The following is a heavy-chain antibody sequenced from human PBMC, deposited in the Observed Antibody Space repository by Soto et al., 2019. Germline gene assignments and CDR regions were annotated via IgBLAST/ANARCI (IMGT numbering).Heavy chain of an antibody. D-gene: IGHD3-22*01. CDR2: ISSSSSYI. CDR1: GFTFSSYS. Sequence: EVQLVESGGGLVKPGGSLRLSCAASGFTFSSYSMNWVRQAPGKGLEWVSSISSSSSYIYYADSVKGRFTISRDNAKNSLYLQMNCLRAEDTAVYYCGGGGYYYDSSGYYGDAFDIWGQGTMVTVSS. CDR3: GGGGYYYDSSGYYGDAFDI. V-gene: IGHV3-21*01. J-gene: IGHJ3*02.